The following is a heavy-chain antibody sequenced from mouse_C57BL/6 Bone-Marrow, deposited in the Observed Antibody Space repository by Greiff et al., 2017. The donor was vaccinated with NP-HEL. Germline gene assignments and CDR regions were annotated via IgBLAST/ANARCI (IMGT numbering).Heavy chain of an antibody. CDR2: IYPGDGDT. CDR3: ARGGPMVTAY. D-gene: IGHD2-2*01. CDR1: GYAFSSSW. V-gene: IGHV1-82*01. J-gene: IGHJ3*01. Sequence: QVQLQQSGPELVKPGASVKISCKASGYAFSSSWMNWVKQRPGKGLEWIGRIYPGDGDTNYNGKFKGKATLTADKSSSPAYMQLSSLTSEDSAVYFCARGGPMVTAYWGQGTLVTVSA.